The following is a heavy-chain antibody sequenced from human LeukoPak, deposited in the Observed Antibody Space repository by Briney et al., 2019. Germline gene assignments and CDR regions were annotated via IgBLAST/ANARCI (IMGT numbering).Heavy chain of an antibody. CDR2: IKQDGSQK. CDR3: ARSSYSSSSSV. J-gene: IGHJ3*01. D-gene: IGHD6-6*01. CDR1: GFTFGDYA. V-gene: IGHV3-7*03. Sequence: GGSLRLSCTASGFTFGDYAMSWIRQAPGKGLEWVANIKQDGSQKYYVDSVKGRFSISRDNAKNSLYLQINSLRAEDTAVYYCARSSYSSSSSVWGQGTMVTVSS.